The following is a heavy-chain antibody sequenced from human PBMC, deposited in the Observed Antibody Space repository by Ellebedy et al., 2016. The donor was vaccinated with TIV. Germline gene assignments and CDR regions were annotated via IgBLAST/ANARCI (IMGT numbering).Heavy chain of an antibody. CDR1: GFTFSSYW. V-gene: IGHV3-7*01. CDR2: IKYDLSQT. J-gene: IGHJ4*02. D-gene: IGHD1-14*01. Sequence: PGGSLRLSCAASGFTFSSYWMSWVRQAPGEGLEWVANIKYDLSQTYYLDSVKGRFTISRDNAKNSLYLHMNGLRAEDTALYYCARGPAGYNAGKHDFWGQGTLVVVSS. CDR3: ARGPAGYNAGKHDF.